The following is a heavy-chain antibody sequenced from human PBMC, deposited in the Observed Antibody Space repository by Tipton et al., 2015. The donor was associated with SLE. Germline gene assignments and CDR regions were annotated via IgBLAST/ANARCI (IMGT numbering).Heavy chain of an antibody. D-gene: IGHD3-10*01. CDR3: ARRKRIGAAFDI. V-gene: IGHV4-4*02. CDR1: GGSISSRNW. J-gene: IGHJ3*02. CDR2: IDHSGST. Sequence: GLVKPSGTLSLTCAVSGGSISSRNWWSWIRQSPGKGLEWIGEIDHSGSTNYNPSLESRVTISIDKSRNQFSLKLSSVTAADTAVYYCARRKRIGAAFDIWGQGRMVTVSS.